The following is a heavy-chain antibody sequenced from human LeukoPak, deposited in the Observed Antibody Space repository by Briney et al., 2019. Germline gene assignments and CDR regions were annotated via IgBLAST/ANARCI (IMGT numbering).Heavy chain of an antibody. CDR2: ISGSGGST. J-gene: IGHJ3*02. Sequence: PGGSLRLSCAASGFTFSNYAMSWVRQAPGKGLEWVSAISGSGGSTYYADSVKGRFTISRDNSKNTLYLQMNSLRAEDTAVYYCAKDRSSNKIVLMVYAIDAFDIWGQGTMVTVSS. D-gene: IGHD2-8*01. V-gene: IGHV3-23*01. CDR1: GFTFSNYA. CDR3: AKDRSSNKIVLMVYAIDAFDI.